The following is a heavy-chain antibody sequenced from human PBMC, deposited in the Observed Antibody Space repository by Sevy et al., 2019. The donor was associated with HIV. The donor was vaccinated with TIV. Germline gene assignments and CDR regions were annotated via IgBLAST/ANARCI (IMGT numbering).Heavy chain of an antibody. CDR1: GFTFSSYW. D-gene: IGHD3-10*01. CDR3: ARLFCGSADY. J-gene: IGHJ4*02. Sequence: GGSLRLSCAASGFTFSSYWMSWVRQAPGKGLEWLATINLDGSETFYVDSVRGRFTISRHNPRKSVYLQMTSLSAEDTAVYYCARLFCGSADYWGQGTLVTVSS. V-gene: IGHV3-7*01. CDR2: INLDGSET.